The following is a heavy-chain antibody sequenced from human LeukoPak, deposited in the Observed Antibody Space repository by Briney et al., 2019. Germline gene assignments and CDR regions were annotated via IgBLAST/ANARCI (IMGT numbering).Heavy chain of an antibody. Sequence: GSLRLSCAASGFTLSSYAMSWVRQAPGKGLEWIGSIYYSGSTYYNPSLKSRVTMSVDTSKNQFSLKLTSVTAVDTALYYCARTDSYGYYFHSWGQGTLVTVSS. CDR2: IYYSGST. V-gene: IGHV4-38-2*01. J-gene: IGHJ4*02. CDR3: ARTDSYGYYFHS. D-gene: IGHD2-2*03. CDR1: GFTLSSYA.